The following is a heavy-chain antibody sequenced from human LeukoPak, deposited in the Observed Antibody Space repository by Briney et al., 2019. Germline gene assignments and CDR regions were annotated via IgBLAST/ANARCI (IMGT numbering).Heavy chain of an antibody. Sequence: GGSLRLSCAASGFTFDDYAMHWVRQAPGKGLEWVSGISWNSGSIGYADSVKGRFTISRDNAKNSLYLQMNSLRAEDTALYYCAKGYCSGGSCYLASLDYWGQGTLVTVSS. J-gene: IGHJ4*02. V-gene: IGHV3-9*01. CDR2: ISWNSGSI. CDR1: GFTFDDYA. D-gene: IGHD2-15*01. CDR3: AKGYCSGGSCYLASLDY.